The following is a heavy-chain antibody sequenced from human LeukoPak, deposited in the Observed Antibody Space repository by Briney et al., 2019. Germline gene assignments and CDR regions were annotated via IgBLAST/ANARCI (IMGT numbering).Heavy chain of an antibody. Sequence: PGGSLRLSCAASGFTFSSYSMNWVRQAPGKGLEWVSSISSSSSYIYYADSVKGRFTISKDNAKNTVYLQMNNLRAEDTAVYYCVSFYETYWGRGTLVTVSS. CDR3: VSFYETY. J-gene: IGHJ4*02. D-gene: IGHD2/OR15-2a*01. V-gene: IGHV3-21*01. CDR2: ISSSSSYI. CDR1: GFTFSSYS.